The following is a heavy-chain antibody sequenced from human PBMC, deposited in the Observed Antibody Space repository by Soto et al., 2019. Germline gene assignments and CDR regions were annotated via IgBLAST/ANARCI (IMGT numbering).Heavy chain of an antibody. CDR1: GGSFSGYY. CDR2: INHSGST. J-gene: IGHJ4*02. CDR3: ARGRNVLLWLGESLGDY. V-gene: IGHV4-34*01. D-gene: IGHD3-10*01. Sequence: QVQLQQWGAGLLKPSETLSLTCAVYGGSFSGYYWSWIRQPPGKGLEWIGEINHSGSTNYNPSLKSRVTISVDTSKNRFSLKLSCVTAADTAVYYCARGRNVLLWLGESLGDYWGQGTLVTVSS.